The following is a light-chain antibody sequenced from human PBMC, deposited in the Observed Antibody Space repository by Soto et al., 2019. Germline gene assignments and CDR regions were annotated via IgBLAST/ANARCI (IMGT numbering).Light chain of an antibody. CDR2: AAS. J-gene: IGKJ4*01. CDR1: QDISSY. CDR3: QQLKSYPLS. V-gene: IGKV1-9*01. Sequence: DIPLTQSPSFLSASVGDRVTITCRTSQDISSYLAWYQQKPGKAPQLLISAASTLQSGVPSRFSGSGSGTEFTLTISSLQPEEFATYYCQQLKSYPLSFGGGTKVEI.